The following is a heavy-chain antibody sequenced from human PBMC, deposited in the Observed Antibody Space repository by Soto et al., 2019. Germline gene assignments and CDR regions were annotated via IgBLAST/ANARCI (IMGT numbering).Heavy chain of an antibody. J-gene: IGHJ4*02. CDR3: ARRADIAAAGTGFDY. CDR2: IYPDDSDT. Sequence: GESLKISCKGSGYSFTSYWIGWVRQMPGKGLEWMGIIYPDDSDTRYSPSFQGQVTISADKSISTAYLQWSSLKASDTAMYYCARRADIAAAGTGFDYWGQGTLVTVSS. D-gene: IGHD6-13*01. CDR1: GYSFTSYW. V-gene: IGHV5-51*01.